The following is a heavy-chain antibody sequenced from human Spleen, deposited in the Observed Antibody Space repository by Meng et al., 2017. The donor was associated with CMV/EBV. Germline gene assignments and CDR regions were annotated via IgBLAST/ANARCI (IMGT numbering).Heavy chain of an antibody. Sequence: ACGFPFSSYAMHWVRQAPGKGLEWVAVISDDGSDKFYTDSVNGRFTISRDNSKNTLYLQMNSLRGEDTAVFYCARDFLDGYNYPLDFWGQGTLVTVSS. D-gene: IGHD5-24*01. CDR3: ARDFLDGYNYPLDF. CDR1: GFPFSSYA. CDR2: ISDDGSDK. J-gene: IGHJ4*02. V-gene: IGHV3-30*04.